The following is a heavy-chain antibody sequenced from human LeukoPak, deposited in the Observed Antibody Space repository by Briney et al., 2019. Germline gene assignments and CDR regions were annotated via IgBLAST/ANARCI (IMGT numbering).Heavy chain of an antibody. CDR2: ISGSGVTT. Sequence: GGSLRLSCAASGFTFSSYGMSWVRQAPGKGLEWVSTISGSGVTTYYADSVKGRFTISRDNSKNTLYLQMNSLRAEDTAVYYCATGYYDSTPGTGDYWGQGTLVTVSS. D-gene: IGHD3-22*01. V-gene: IGHV3-23*01. CDR3: ATGYYDSTPGTGDY. J-gene: IGHJ4*02. CDR1: GFTFSSYG.